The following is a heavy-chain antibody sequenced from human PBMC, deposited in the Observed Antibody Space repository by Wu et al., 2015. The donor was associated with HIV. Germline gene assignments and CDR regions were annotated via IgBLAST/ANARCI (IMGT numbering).Heavy chain of an antibody. CDR2: IIPIFGKT. CDR3: ARDPWPGVGWFDP. D-gene: IGHD7-27*01. V-gene: IGHV1-69*13. Sequence: QLVQSGAEVKKPGSSVKVSCKASGGTFSYSAIAWVRQAPGQGLEWMGRIIPIFGKTNYAQKFQGRVTITADESSTTAYMELSSLRSEDTAVYYCARDPWPGVGWFDPWGQGTLVTVSS. J-gene: IGHJ5*02. CDR1: GGTFSYSA.